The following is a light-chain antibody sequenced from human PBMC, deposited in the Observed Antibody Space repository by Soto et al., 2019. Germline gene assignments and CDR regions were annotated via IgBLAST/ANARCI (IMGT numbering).Light chain of an antibody. CDR3: LQDYNYHRT. CDR2: AAS. Sequence: IQMTQSPSSLSASVGDRVTITCRASQAIRDDLAWYQQKPGKAPNLLIYAASTLQSGVPSRFSASGSGTDFTLTISSLQPEDFATYKCLQDYNYHRTFGQGTKVEI. J-gene: IGKJ1*01. V-gene: IGKV1-6*01. CDR1: QAIRDD.